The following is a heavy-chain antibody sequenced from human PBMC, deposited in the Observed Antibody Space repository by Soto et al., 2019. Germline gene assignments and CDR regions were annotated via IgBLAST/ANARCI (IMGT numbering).Heavy chain of an antibody. D-gene: IGHD5-12*01. J-gene: IGHJ2*01. CDR3: ARDGSGFHWYFDL. CDR2: TYYRSKWYN. Sequence: SQTLSVTCTISGDRVSSLSATWSWIRQYPSRGLEWLGRTYYRSKWYNDYAVSVKGRIVINSDTSKNQFSLQLNSVTPEDTAVYYCARDGSGFHWYFDLWGRGTPVTVSS. V-gene: IGHV6-1*01. CDR1: GDRVSSLSAT.